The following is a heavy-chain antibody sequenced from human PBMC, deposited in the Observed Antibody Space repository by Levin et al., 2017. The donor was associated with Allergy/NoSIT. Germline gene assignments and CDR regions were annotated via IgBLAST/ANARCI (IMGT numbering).Heavy chain of an antibody. V-gene: IGHV3-49*04. Sequence: GGSLRLSCTASGFTFGDYAMSWVRQAPGKGLEWVGFIRSKAYGGTTEYAASVKGRFTISRDDSKSIAYLQMNSLKTEDTAVYYCTRTNYGSGSYYTDYWGQGTLVTVSS. CDR1: GFTFGDYA. D-gene: IGHD3-10*01. CDR2: IRSKAYGGTT. CDR3: TRTNYGSGSYYTDY. J-gene: IGHJ4*02.